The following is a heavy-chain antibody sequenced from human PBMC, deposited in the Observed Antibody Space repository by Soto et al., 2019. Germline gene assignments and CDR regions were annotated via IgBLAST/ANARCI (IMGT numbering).Heavy chain of an antibody. Sequence: PSQTLSLTCAISGDSVSSNSAAWNWISHSRSRVLEWLGRTYYRSKWYNDYAVSVKSRITINPDTSKNQFSLQLNSVTPEDTAVYYCARAPSYYYDSSGYYYYWFDPWGQGTLVTVSS. D-gene: IGHD3-22*01. CDR1: GDSVSSNSAA. CDR3: ARAPSYYYDSSGYYYYWFDP. V-gene: IGHV6-1*01. J-gene: IGHJ5*02. CDR2: TYYRSKWYN.